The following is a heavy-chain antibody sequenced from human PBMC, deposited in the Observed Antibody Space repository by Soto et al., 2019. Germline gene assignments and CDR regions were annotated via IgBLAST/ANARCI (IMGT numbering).Heavy chain of an antibody. V-gene: IGHV4-31*01. CDR1: GGSISRGGSY. CDR2: IYCNGST. CDR3: ARLYDSSGYYRDS. Sequence: QVQLQESGPGLVKPSQTLSLTCTVSGGSISRGGSYWSWIRQHPGKGLEWIGYIYCNGSTYYNPSLKSLFTVAVDTSKDQVSLKVCSFTDADTLVDYCARLYDSSGYYRDSWGQGNLDTVSS. J-gene: IGHJ4*02. D-gene: IGHD3-22*01.